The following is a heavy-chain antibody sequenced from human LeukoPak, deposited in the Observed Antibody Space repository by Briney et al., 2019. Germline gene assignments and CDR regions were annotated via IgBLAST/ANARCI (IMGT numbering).Heavy chain of an antibody. CDR1: GGSISSGSYY. V-gene: IGHV4-61*02. CDR3: ARDAPPAYCSGGSCYFDY. Sequence: PSETLSLTCTVSGGSISSGSYYWSWIRQPAGKGLEWIGRVYTSGSTDYNPSLKSRVTISFDTTKNQFSLNLSSVTAADTAVYYCARDAPPAYCSGGSCYFDYWGQGTLVTVSS. J-gene: IGHJ4*02. D-gene: IGHD2-15*01. CDR2: VYTSGST.